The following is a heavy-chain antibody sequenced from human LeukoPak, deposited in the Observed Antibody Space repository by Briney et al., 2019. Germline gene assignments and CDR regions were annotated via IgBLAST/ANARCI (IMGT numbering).Heavy chain of an antibody. J-gene: IGHJ2*01. CDR1: GFTVISNY. CDR2: IYSGGST. D-gene: IGHD2-15*01. Sequence: GGSLRLICAASGFTVISNYMTWVRQAPGKGLEWVSVIYSGGSTYYADSVKGRFTISRDNSKNTLYLQMINLRAEGTAVYYWARGGYCSGGSCYSLFFDLWGRGTLVTVSS. V-gene: IGHV3-53*01. CDR3: ARGGYCSGGSCYSLFFDL.